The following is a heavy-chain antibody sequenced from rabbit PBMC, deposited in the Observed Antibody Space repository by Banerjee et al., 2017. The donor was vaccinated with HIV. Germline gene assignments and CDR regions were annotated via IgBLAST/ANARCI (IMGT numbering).Heavy chain of an antibody. CDR2: IHAGSSGIT. CDR1: GIDFSSYG. V-gene: IGHV1S45*01. Sequence: QEQLVESGGGLVTLGGSLKLSCKASGIDFSSYGISWVRQAPGKGLEWIACIHAGSSGITYYASWAKGRFTISKTSSTTVTLQMTSLTAADTATYFCARGTGGAGDGLNLWGPGTLVT. J-gene: IGHJ4*01. D-gene: IGHD4-2*01. CDR3: ARGTGGAGDGLNL.